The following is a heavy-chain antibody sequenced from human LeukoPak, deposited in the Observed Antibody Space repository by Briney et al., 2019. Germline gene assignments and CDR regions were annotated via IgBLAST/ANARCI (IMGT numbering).Heavy chain of an antibody. Sequence: GGSLRLSCAASGFTFSNAWMSWVRQAPGKGLEWVGRIKSKTDGGTTDYAAPVKGRFTISRDDSKNTLYLQMNSLKTEDTAVYYCTTVSLWFGELSFDYWGQGTLVTVSS. D-gene: IGHD3-10*01. J-gene: IGHJ4*02. V-gene: IGHV3-15*01. CDR2: IKSKTDGGTT. CDR3: TTVSLWFGELSFDY. CDR1: GFTFSNAW.